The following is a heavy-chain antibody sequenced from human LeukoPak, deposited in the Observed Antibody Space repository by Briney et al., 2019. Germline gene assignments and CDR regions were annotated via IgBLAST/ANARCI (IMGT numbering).Heavy chain of an antibody. CDR3: ARDLGSGNYYNYFDF. V-gene: IGHV3-23*01. CDR2: ISGGDGTT. CDR1: GFTFSGYA. Sequence: GGSLRLSCAASGFTFSGYAMSWVRQAPGKGLEWVSTISGGDGTTYYADSVKGRFTISRDNSKNTLYLQMNSLRAEGTAVYYCARDLGSGNYYNYFDFWGQGTLVTVSS. J-gene: IGHJ4*02. D-gene: IGHD3-10*02.